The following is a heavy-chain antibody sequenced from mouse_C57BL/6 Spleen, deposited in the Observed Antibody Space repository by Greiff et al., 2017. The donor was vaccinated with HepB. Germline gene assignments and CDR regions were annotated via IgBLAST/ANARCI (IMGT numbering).Heavy chain of an antibody. J-gene: IGHJ3*01. CDR3: ARDLGYYSNSWFAY. CDR2: ISDGGSYT. CDR1: GFTFSSYA. Sequence: EVHLVESGGGLVKPGGSLKLSCAASGFTFSSYAMSWVRQTPEKRLEWVATISDGGSYTYYPDNVKGRFTISRDNAKNNLYLQMSHLKSEDTAMYYCARDLGYYSNSWFAYWGQGTLVTVSA. V-gene: IGHV5-4*01. D-gene: IGHD2-5*01.